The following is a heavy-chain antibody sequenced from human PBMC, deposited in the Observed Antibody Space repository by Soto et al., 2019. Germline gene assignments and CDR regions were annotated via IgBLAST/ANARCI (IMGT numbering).Heavy chain of an antibody. CDR1: GYTFSSYF. D-gene: IGHD1-26*01. J-gene: IGHJ4*02. Sequence: QVHLVQSGAEVKTPGASVKVSCKASGYTFSSYFVHWVRQAPGQGLEWMGMINPSTGRATYTNNFQGRVTLTRDTSTSTVYMELSSLRSDATAVYYCARDRASGSFDYWGQGTLVTVSS. V-gene: IGHV1-46*01. CDR2: INPSTGRA. CDR3: ARDRASGSFDY.